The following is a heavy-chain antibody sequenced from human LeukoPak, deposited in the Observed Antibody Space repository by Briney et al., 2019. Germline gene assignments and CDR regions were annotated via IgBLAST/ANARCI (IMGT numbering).Heavy chain of an antibody. CDR2: IYYSGST. V-gene: IGHV4-59*01. CDR3: ARDDSSAIGGFGY. Sequence: PSETLSLTCTVSGGSISSYYWSWIRQPPGKGLEWIGYIYYSGSTNYNPSLKSRVTISVDTSKNQFSLKLSSVTAADTAVYYCARDDSSAIGGFGYWGQGTLVTVSS. D-gene: IGHD3-22*01. CDR1: GGSISSYY. J-gene: IGHJ4*02.